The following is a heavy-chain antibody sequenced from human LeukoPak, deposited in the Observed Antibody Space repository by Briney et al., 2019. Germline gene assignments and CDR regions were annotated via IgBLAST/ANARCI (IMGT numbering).Heavy chain of an antibody. V-gene: IGHV1-8*01. D-gene: IGHD6-19*01. J-gene: IGHJ6*03. CDR3: ARGPQWRGDSYYIDV. CDR1: GYTFTNFD. CDR2: MNPNSGNT. Sequence: ASVKVSCKASGYTFTNFDINWVRQATGQGLEWMGWMNPNSGNTGYAQKFQGRVTMTMNTSITTAYMELSSLISEDTAAYYCARGPQWRGDSYYIDVWGRGTTVTVSS.